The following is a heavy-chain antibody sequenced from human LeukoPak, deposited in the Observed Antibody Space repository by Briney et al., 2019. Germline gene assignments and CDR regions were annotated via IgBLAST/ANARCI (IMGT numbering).Heavy chain of an antibody. CDR1: WFTFCNYL. CDR3: ARGRGVDV. CDR2: TEQDGSEK. J-gene: IGHJ6*02. V-gene: IGHV3-7*01. Sequence: GGALRLSCSASWFTFCNYLMSLGHQAPGEGLEWVANTEQDGSEKYYVDSVKGRFTISRDNAKNSLYLQMNSLRAEDTAVYYCARGRGVDVWGQGTTVTVSS.